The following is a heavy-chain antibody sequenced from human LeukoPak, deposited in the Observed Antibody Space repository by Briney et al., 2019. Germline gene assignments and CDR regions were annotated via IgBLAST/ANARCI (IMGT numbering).Heavy chain of an antibody. J-gene: IGHJ4*02. D-gene: IGHD1-26*01. Sequence: ASVKVSCKASGYSFTSYYIHWVRLAPGQGLEWMGVINPSGGSTRYAQKFQGRVTMTRDMSTSTVYMELSSLRSEDTSVYYCAREGVSGSYLGYWGQGTLVTVSS. CDR3: AREGVSGSYLGY. CDR2: INPSGGST. CDR1: GYSFTSYY. V-gene: IGHV1-46*01.